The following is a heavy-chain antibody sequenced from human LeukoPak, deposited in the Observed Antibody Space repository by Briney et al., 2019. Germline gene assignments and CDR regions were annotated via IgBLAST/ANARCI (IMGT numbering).Heavy chain of an antibody. V-gene: IGHV3-48*04. Sequence: AGGSLRLSCAASGFSFSSYIMNWVRQAPGKGLEWVSHISSSSSTIYYADSVKGRFTISRDNAKNSLYLQMNSLRAEDTAVYYCARDQADFWSGYSLDVFDIWGQGTMVTVSS. J-gene: IGHJ3*02. CDR2: ISSSSSTI. CDR1: GFSFSSYI. CDR3: ARDQADFWSGYSLDVFDI. D-gene: IGHD3-3*01.